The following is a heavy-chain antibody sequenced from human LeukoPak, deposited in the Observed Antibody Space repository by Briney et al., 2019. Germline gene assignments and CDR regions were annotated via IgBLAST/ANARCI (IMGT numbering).Heavy chain of an antibody. CDR1: GFTFSSYA. CDR2: ISYDGSNK. Sequence: GGSLRLSCAASGFTFSSYAMHWVRQAPGKGLEWVAVISYDGSNKYYADSVKGRFTISRDNSKNTLCLQVNSLRAEDTAVYYCARDRTAVAGIFDYWGQGTLVTVSS. CDR3: ARDRTAVAGIFDY. D-gene: IGHD6-19*01. V-gene: IGHV3-30*04. J-gene: IGHJ4*02.